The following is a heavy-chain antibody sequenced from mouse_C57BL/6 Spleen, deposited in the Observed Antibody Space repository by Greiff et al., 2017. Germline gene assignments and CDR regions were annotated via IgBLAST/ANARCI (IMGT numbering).Heavy chain of an antibody. CDR3: ARDYYGSYYFDY. D-gene: IGHD1-1*01. V-gene: IGHV14-2*01. J-gene: IGHJ2*01. CDR1: GFNIKDYY. CDR2: IDPEDGET. Sequence: VQLKQSGAELVKPGASVKLSCTASGFNIKDYYMHWVKQRTEQGLEWIGRIDPEDGETKYAPQFQGKATITADTSSNTAYLQLSSLTSEDTAVYYCARDYYGSYYFDYWGQGTTLTGS.